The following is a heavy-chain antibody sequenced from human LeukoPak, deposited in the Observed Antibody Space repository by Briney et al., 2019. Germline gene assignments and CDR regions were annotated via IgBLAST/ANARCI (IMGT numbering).Heavy chain of an antibody. CDR1: GFTFDNYT. CDR2: ISWDGGST. Sequence: GGSLRLSCAASGFTFDNYTMHWVRQAPGPGLEWVSLISWDGGSTYYADSVKGRFTISRDNSKNSLYLQMNSLRTEDTALYYCVKDSNYYVSSGYYYNGIFDYWGQGTLVTVSS. J-gene: IGHJ4*02. CDR3: VKDSNYYVSSGYYYNGIFDY. V-gene: IGHV3-43*01. D-gene: IGHD3-22*01.